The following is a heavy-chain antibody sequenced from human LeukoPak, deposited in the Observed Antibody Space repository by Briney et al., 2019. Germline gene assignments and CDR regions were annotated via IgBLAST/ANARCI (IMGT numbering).Heavy chain of an antibody. CDR2: INYNGAIT. V-gene: IGHV3-20*04. CDR3: ARDRLGPSFSVSHFDL. CDR1: GFTFVDYG. J-gene: IGHJ4*02. Sequence: GGSLRLSCATSGFTFVDYGLSWVRRARGKGLEWLCAINYNGAITEYANSVKGRFTISRDNDKNSLYLRVDSLRAEDTALYYCARDRLGPSFSVSHFDLWGQGTLVTVSS. D-gene: IGHD3-3*02.